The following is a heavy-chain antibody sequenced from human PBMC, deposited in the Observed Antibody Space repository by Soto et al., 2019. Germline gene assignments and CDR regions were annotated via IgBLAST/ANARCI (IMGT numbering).Heavy chain of an antibody. V-gene: IGHV1-69*02. Sequence: QVQLVQSGAEVKKPGSSVKVSCKASGGTFSSYTISWVRQAPGQGLEWMGRIIPILGIANYAQKFQGRVTITAEKSTSTAYMELSSLRPEDTAVYYCALAGRGSKRAPGDYWGQGTMVTVSS. CDR3: ALAGRGSKRAPGDY. CDR1: GGTFSSYT. J-gene: IGHJ4*02. D-gene: IGHD1-26*01. CDR2: IIPILGIA.